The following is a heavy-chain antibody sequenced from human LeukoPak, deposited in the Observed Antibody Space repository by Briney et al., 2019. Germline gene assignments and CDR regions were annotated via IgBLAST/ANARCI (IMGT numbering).Heavy chain of an antibody. CDR3: ARESRDFDWFWQWYFDL. D-gene: IGHD3-9*01. Sequence: SETLFLTCTVSGGSISSYYWSWIRQPPGKGLEWIGYIYYSGSTNYNPSLKSRVTISVDTSKNQFSLKLSSVTAADTAVYYCARESRDFDWFWQWYFDLWGRGTLVTVSS. J-gene: IGHJ2*01. V-gene: IGHV4-59*12. CDR1: GGSISSYY. CDR2: IYYSGST.